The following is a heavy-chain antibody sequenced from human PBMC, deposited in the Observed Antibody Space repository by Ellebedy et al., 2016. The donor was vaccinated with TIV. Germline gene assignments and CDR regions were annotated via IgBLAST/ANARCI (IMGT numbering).Heavy chain of an antibody. J-gene: IGHJ6*02. CDR2: IYHTGTT. Sequence: SETLSLXXSVSGDSITSRSDYWDWIRQRPGKGPEWIGHIYHTGTTFYNPSLKSRVTIFVDMSKNQFSLNLSSVTAADTALYFCARLWFGDLFSPEGDVWGHGTTVTVSS. V-gene: IGHV4-39*01. CDR3: ARLWFGDLFSPEGDV. D-gene: IGHD3-10*01. CDR1: GDSITSRSDY.